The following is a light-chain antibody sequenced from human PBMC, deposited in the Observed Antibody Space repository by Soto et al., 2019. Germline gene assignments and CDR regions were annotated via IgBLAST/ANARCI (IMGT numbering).Light chain of an antibody. Sequence: EIVLTQSPGTLSLSPGERPTLSCRASQSVSSSYLAWYQQKPGQAPRLLIYDASNRATGIPARFSGSGSGTDFTLTISRLEPEDFAVYYCQDYGSSAWTFGQGTKV. CDR1: QSVSSSY. V-gene: IGKV3-20*01. CDR2: DAS. J-gene: IGKJ1*01. CDR3: QDYGSSAWT.